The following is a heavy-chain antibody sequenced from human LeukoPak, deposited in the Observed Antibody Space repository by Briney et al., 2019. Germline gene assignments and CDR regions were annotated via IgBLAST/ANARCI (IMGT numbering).Heavy chain of an antibody. J-gene: IGHJ6*02. V-gene: IGHV3-43*01. CDR3: AKEGSGGIWDYYYGMDV. CDR1: GFTFDDYT. CDR2: ISWDGGST. D-gene: IGHD3-16*01. Sequence: GGSLRLSCAASGFTFDDYTMHWVRQAPGKGLEWVSLISWDGGSTYYADSVKGRFTISRDNSKNSLYLQMNSLRTEDTALYYCAKEGSGGIWDYYYGMDVWGQGTTVTVSS.